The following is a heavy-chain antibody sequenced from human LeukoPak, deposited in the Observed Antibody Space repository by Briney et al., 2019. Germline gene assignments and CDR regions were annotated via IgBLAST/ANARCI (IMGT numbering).Heavy chain of an antibody. Sequence: GGSLRLSCAASGFTFSSYSMNWVRQAPGKGLEWVSSISSSSSYIYYADSAKGRFTISRDNAKNSLYLQMNSLRAEDTAVYYCARDDSGSTDAFDIWGQGTMVTVSS. CDR1: GFTFSSYS. J-gene: IGHJ3*02. CDR2: ISSSSSYI. CDR3: ARDDSGSTDAFDI. V-gene: IGHV3-21*01. D-gene: IGHD3-22*01.